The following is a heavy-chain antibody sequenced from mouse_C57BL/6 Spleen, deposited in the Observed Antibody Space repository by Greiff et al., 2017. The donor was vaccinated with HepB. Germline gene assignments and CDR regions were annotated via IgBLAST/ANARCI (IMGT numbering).Heavy chain of an antibody. Sequence: EVKLMESGGGLVKPGGSLKLSCAASGFTFSDYGMHWVRQAPEKGLEWVAYISSGSSTIYYADTVKGRFTISRDNAKNTLFLQMTSLRSEDTAMYYWARRDYGSSYVPYYYAMDYWGQGTSVTVSS. J-gene: IGHJ4*01. CDR2: ISSGSSTI. D-gene: IGHD1-1*01. CDR1: GFTFSDYG. CDR3: ARRDYGSSYVPYYYAMDY. V-gene: IGHV5-17*01.